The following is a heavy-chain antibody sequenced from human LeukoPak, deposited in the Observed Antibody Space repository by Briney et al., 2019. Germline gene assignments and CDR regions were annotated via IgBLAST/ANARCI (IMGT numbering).Heavy chain of an antibody. D-gene: IGHD6-19*01. CDR2: IWYDGSNK. V-gene: IGHV3-33*08. CDR1: GFTFSSYA. Sequence: GGSLRLSCAASGFTFSSYAMSWVRQAPGKGLEWVAVIWYDGSNKYYADSVKGRFTISRDNSKNTLYLQMNSLRAEDTAVYYCARIALYSSGWYGLDYWGQGTQVTVSS. CDR3: ARIALYSSGWYGLDY. J-gene: IGHJ4*02.